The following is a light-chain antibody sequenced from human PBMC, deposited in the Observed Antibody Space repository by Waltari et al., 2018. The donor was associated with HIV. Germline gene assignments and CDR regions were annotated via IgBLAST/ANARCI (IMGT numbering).Light chain of an antibody. CDR2: LHSDGNH. Sequence: QVVLTQAPSASASLGTSVNFTCTLSSGHSSYDIAWHQQPPGKGPRYLMKLHSDGNHNRGDGIPDRFSGSSSGAERHLIISSLHSDDEADYYCQTWGSGIVIFGGGTKLTVL. CDR1: SGHSSYD. J-gene: IGLJ2*01. CDR3: QTWGSGIVI. V-gene: IGLV4-69*01.